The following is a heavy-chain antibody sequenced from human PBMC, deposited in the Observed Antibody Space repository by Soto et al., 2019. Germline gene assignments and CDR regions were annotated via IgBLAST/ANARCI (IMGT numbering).Heavy chain of an antibody. CDR1: GYTFTSYD. CDR3: ARGQLRYFDWLEPYGMDV. J-gene: IGHJ6*02. CDR2: MNPNSGNT. Sequence: ASVKVSCKASGYTFTSYDINWVRQASGQGLEWMGWMNPNSGNTGYAQKFQGRVTMTRNTSISTAYMELSSLRSEDTAVYYCARGQLRYFDWLEPYGMDVWGQGTTVTVSS. D-gene: IGHD3-9*01. V-gene: IGHV1-8*01.